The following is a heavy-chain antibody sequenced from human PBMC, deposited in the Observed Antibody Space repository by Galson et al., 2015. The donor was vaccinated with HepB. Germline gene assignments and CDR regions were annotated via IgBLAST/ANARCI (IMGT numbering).Heavy chain of an antibody. D-gene: IGHD4-17*01. CDR3: ARELTYGDYVAYAFDI. CDR2: IWYDGSNK. CDR1: GFTFSSYG. Sequence: SLRLSCAASGFTFSSYGMHWVRQAPGKGLEWVAVIWYDGSNKYYADSVKGRFTISRDNSKNTLYLQMNSLRAEDTAVYYCARELTYGDYVAYAFDIWGQGTMVTVSS. J-gene: IGHJ3*02. V-gene: IGHV3-33*01.